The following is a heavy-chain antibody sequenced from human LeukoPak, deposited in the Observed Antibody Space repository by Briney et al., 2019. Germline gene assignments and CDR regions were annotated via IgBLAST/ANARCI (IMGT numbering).Heavy chain of an antibody. CDR2: IYPGDSDT. CDR3: ARSHGGYSNGLDY. D-gene: IGHD5-18*01. J-gene: IGHJ4*02. Sequence: GESLKISCKGSGYSITNYWIGWVRQKPGKGLEWMGIIYPGDSDTRYSPSFQGQVTISADKSISTAYLQWSSLKASDTAMYYCARSHGGYSNGLDYWGQGTLVTVSS. V-gene: IGHV5-51*01. CDR1: GYSITNYW.